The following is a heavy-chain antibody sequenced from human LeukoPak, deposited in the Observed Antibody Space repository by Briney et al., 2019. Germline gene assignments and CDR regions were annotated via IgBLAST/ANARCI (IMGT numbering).Heavy chain of an antibody. CDR1: GFTFRSYE. J-gene: IGHJ4*02. V-gene: IGHV3-48*03. CDR2: LSSSGSAF. CDR3: ARSARLMKGVVEVTALDD. D-gene: IGHD3-3*01. Sequence: TGGSLGLSCEDSGFTFRSYEMNWVRQAPGKGLEWIAYLSSSGSAFSYADSVKGRFTIARDNAKNSVYLEMNSLRADDTAVYYCARSARLMKGVVEVTALDDWGQGTLVTVSS.